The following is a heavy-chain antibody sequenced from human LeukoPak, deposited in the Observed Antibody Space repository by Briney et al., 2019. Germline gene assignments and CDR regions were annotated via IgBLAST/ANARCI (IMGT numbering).Heavy chain of an antibody. CDR3: ARDSVPPYYYDSSGYYTHDAFDI. D-gene: IGHD3-22*01. J-gene: IGHJ3*02. CDR2: INPNSGGT. CDR1: GYTFTVYY. Sequence: ASVKVSCKAAGYTFTVYYMHWVRQAPGQGLEWMGWINPNSGGTNYAQKFQGRVTMTRDTSISTAYMELSRLRSDDTAVYYCARDSVPPYYYDSSGYYTHDAFDIWGQGTMVTVSS. V-gene: IGHV1-2*02.